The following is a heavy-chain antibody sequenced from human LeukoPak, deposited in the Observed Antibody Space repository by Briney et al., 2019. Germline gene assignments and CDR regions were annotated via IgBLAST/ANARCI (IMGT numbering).Heavy chain of an antibody. V-gene: IGHV4-59*08. CDR2: LYHSGDT. J-gene: IGHJ3*01. CDR1: GASISNYY. CDR3: AKKDGGAFDV. Sequence: SETLSLTCTVSGASISNYYWNWIRQPPGKGLEWVRILYHSGDTKYNPSLKSRVSISVDRSKNQFSLNLSSVTAADTAVYYCAKKDGGAFDVWGQGKLV.